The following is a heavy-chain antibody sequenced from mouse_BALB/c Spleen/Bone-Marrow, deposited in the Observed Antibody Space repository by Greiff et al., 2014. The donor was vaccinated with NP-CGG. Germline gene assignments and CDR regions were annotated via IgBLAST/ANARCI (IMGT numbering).Heavy chain of an antibody. CDR2: INPGSGST. CDR1: GYAFTDYL. D-gene: IGHD2-3*01. CDR3: ARYEDDFDY. Sequence: VQLQQSGAELVWPGTSVKVSCKASGYAFTDYLMEWLKQRPGQGLEWIGVINPGSGSTNYNEKFKDKATLTADKSSSTAYMQLSSLTADDSAVYFCARYEDDFDYWGQGTILTVSS. V-gene: IGHV1-54*01. J-gene: IGHJ2*01.